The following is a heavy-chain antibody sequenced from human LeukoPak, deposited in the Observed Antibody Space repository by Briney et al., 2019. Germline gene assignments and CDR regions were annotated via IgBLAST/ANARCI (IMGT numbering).Heavy chain of an antibody. D-gene: IGHD3-22*01. CDR1: GYTFTSYG. J-gene: IGHJ5*02. Sequence: ASVNVSCKASGYTFTSYGISWVRQAPGQGLEWMGWISAYNGNTNYAQKLQGRVTMTTDTSTSTAYMELRSLRSDDTAVYYCAKIPVGDGYYDSSGYREDWFDPWGQGTLVTVSS. V-gene: IGHV1-18*01. CDR3: AKIPVGDGYYDSSGYREDWFDP. CDR2: ISAYNGNT.